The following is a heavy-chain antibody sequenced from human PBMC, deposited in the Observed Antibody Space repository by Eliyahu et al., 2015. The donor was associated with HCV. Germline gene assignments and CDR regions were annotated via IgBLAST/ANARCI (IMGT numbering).Heavy chain of an antibody. J-gene: IGHJ4*02. CDR3: AKPAVLLWFGEGRNYFDY. CDR1: GFTFNNFG. Sequence: QVQLVESGGGVVQPGRSLRXSCXASGFTFNNFGMHWVRQAPGKGLEWVAVISYDGSKTYYADSVKGRFTISRDNSKNTLYLQMNRLKIEDTAMYYCAKPAVLLWFGEGRNYFDYWGLGTLVTASS. CDR2: ISYDGSKT. D-gene: IGHD3-10*01. V-gene: IGHV3-30*18.